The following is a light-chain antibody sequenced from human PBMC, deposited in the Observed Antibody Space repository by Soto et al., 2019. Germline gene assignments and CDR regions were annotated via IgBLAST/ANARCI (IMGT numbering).Light chain of an antibody. V-gene: IGKV1-39*01. CDR2: AAS. CDR1: QRFCSD. Sequence: DIQMTQSPSCLAASVGDGVTIXCRASQRFCSDFIWYQQRPGQAPKRLIYAASSLQIAVTSRFSGSGSGKDFTLTISSLQPEDFATYQCQQSYSTPTFGGGTKVDIK. J-gene: IGKJ4*01. CDR3: QQSYSTPT.